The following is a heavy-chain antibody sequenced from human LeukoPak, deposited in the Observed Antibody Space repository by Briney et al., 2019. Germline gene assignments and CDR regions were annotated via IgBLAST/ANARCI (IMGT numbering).Heavy chain of an antibody. D-gene: IGHD2-21*02. Sequence: SQTLSLTCAISGDSVSSNSAAWNWIRQSPSRGLEWLGRTYYRSKWYNDYAVSVKSRITINPDTSKNQFSLQLNSVTPEDTAVYYCARGWGDDMKWKSYYFDYWGQGTLVTVSS. CDR3: ARGWGDDMKWKSYYFDY. CDR1: GDSVSSNSAA. CDR2: TYYRSKWYN. J-gene: IGHJ4*02. V-gene: IGHV6-1*01.